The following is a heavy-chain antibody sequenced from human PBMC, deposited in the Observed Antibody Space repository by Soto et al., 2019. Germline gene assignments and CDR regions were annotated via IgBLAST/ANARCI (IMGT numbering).Heavy chain of an antibody. J-gene: IGHJ4*02. V-gene: IGHV1-46*01. Sequence: QVQLVQSGAEVKKPGASVKVSCKASGYTLTSYYIHWVRQAPGQGLEWMGRFNPSGGGTSYAQKFQGRVTMTRDTSTSTVYMELSSLRSEDTAVYYCARAASYYFDSWGQGTLVTVSS. CDR3: ARAASYYFDS. D-gene: IGHD2-15*01. CDR1: GYTLTSYY. CDR2: FNPSGGGT.